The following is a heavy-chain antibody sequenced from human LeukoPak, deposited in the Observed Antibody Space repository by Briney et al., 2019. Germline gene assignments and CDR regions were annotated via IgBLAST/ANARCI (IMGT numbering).Heavy chain of an antibody. CDR2: ISAYNGNT. J-gene: IGHJ4*02. D-gene: IGHD3-3*01. CDR1: GYTFTSYG. V-gene: IGHV1-18*01. CDR3: ARALEITIFGVVISLDD. Sequence: ASVKGSCKASGYTFTSYGISWVRQAPGQGLEWMGWISAYNGNTNYAQKLQGRVTMTTDTSTSTAYMELRSLRSDDTAVYYCARALEITIFGVVISLDDWGQGTLVTVSA.